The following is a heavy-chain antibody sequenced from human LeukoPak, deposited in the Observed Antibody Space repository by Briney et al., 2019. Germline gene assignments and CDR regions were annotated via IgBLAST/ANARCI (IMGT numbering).Heavy chain of an antibody. V-gene: IGHV1-2*02. CDR1: GYTFTGYY. J-gene: IGHJ4*02. CDR2: INPNSGGT. CDR3: ARDRLTGDDFDY. D-gene: IGHD7-27*01. Sequence: GASVKVSCKASGYTFTGYYMHWVRQAPGQGLEWMGWINPNSGGTSYAQKFQGRVTMTRDTSISTAYMELSRLRSDDTAVYYCARDRLTGDDFDYWGQGTLVTVSS.